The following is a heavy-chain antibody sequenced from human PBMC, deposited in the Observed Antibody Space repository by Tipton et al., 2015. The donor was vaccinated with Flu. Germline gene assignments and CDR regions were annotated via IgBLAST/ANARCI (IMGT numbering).Heavy chain of an antibody. D-gene: IGHD3-10*01. CDR3: AGEPAPVGSPKSDAFEV. J-gene: IGHJ3*01. V-gene: IGHV3-30*14. CDR2: ISYNGKNI. Sequence: RSLRLSCAISGFTFSTYAMHWVRQAPGKGLEWLSFISYNGKNIYYADSVKGRFTISRDDSKNTLALQMNSLTTEDTAIYYCAGEPAPVGSPKSDAFEVWGQGTRVTVSS. CDR1: GFTFSTYA.